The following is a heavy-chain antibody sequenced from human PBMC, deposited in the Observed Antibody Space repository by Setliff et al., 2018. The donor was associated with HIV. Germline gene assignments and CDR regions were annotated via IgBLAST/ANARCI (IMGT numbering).Heavy chain of an antibody. D-gene: IGHD3-10*01. V-gene: IGHV4-4*08. CDR3: ARQGRPGDFDS. J-gene: IGHJ4*02. CDR1: GDSISSYY. CDR2: IYTSGIT. Sequence: SETLSLTCTVSGDSISSYYWSWIRQPPGKGLEWIGYIYTSGITDYNPSLKSRVTISGDTSKNQFSLKLSSVTAADTAVYYCARQGRPGDFDSWGQGTLVTVAS.